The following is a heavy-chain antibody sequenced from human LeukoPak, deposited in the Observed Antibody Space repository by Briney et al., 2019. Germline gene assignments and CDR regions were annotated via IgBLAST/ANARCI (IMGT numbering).Heavy chain of an antibody. CDR3: ARHPEWDREAGST. CDR1: GGSISGYY. J-gene: IGHJ5*02. V-gene: IGHV4-59*08. CDR2: IYYTGST. Sequence: SETLSLTCTVSGGSISGYYWSWIRQPPGKGLEWIGYIYYTGSTKYNPSLKSRVTISVDTSKNQFSLKLSSMTAADTAVYYCARHPEWDREAGSTWGQGTLVTVSS. D-gene: IGHD3-10*01.